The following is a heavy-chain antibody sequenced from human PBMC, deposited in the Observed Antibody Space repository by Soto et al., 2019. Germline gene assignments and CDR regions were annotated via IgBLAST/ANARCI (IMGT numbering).Heavy chain of an antibody. CDR2: IYYSGST. Sequence: SETLFLTCNVSGGSISSYYWSWIRQPPGKGLEWIGYIYYSGSTNYNPSLKSRVTISVDTSKNQFSLKLSSVTAADTAVYYCARGSGSGSYPYYYYGMDVWGQGTTVTVSS. D-gene: IGHD3-10*01. J-gene: IGHJ6*02. CDR1: GGSISSYY. V-gene: IGHV4-59*01. CDR3: ARGSGSGSYPYYYYGMDV.